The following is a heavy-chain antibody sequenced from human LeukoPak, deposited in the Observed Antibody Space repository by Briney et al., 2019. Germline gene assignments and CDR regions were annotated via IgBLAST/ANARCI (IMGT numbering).Heavy chain of an antibody. Sequence: PGGSLRLSCAASGFTFSDYYMSWIRQAPGKGLEWVSAISGSGGSTYYADSVKGRFTISRDNSKNTLYLQMNSLRAGDTAVYYCAKYSVQLWLPWFFDYWGQGTLVTVSS. CDR1: GFTFSDYY. V-gene: IGHV3-23*01. J-gene: IGHJ4*02. CDR2: ISGSGGST. D-gene: IGHD5-18*01. CDR3: AKYSVQLWLPWFFDY.